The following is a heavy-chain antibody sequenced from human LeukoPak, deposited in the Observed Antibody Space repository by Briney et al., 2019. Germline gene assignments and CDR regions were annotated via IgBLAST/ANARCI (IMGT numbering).Heavy chain of an antibody. CDR1: GFTFDDYS. CDR3: AKGGKLRYFDLFDY. Sequence: PGGSLRLSCAASGFTFDDYSMHWVRQAPGKGLEWVSGIRWDSGSIGYVDSVKGRFTISRDNAKNSLYLQMNSLRAEDTALYYCAKGGKLRYFDLFDYWGQGTLVTVSS. V-gene: IGHV3-9*01. D-gene: IGHD3-9*01. J-gene: IGHJ4*02. CDR2: IRWDSGSI.